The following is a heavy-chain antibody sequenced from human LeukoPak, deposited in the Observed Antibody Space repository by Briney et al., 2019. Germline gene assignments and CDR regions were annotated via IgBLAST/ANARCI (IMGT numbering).Heavy chain of an antibody. Sequence: PGGSLRLSCAASGFTFSNYEMNWVRQAPGKGLEWVSHIRSSGSTIYYADSVKGRFTISRDNAKNSLYLQMNSLRAGDTAVYYCAREGVTAPGDYWGQGTLVTVSS. CDR3: AREGVTAPGDY. D-gene: IGHD2-21*02. CDR1: GFTFSNYE. CDR2: IRSSGSTI. J-gene: IGHJ4*02. V-gene: IGHV3-48*03.